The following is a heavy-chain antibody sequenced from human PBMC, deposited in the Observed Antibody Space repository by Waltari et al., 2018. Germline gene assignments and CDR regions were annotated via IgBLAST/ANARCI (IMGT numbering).Heavy chain of an antibody. D-gene: IGHD5-12*01. V-gene: IGHV4-39*01. Sequence: QLQLQESGPGLVKPSETLSLTCPVSGGSLSRSRYYWGWIRQPPGKGLEWIGSIYYSGSTYYNPSLKSRVTISVDTSKNQFSLKLSSVTAADTAVYYCARGSVATSFDYWGQGTLVTVSS. CDR3: ARGSVATSFDY. J-gene: IGHJ4*02. CDR1: GGSLSRSRYY. CDR2: IYYSGST.